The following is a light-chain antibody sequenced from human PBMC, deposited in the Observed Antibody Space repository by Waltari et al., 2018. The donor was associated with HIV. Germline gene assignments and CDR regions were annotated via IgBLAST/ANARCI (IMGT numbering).Light chain of an antibody. CDR2: DAS. V-gene: IGKV1-13*02. CDR1: QGIKTA. J-gene: IGKJ3*01. CDR3: QQFISYPLT. Sequence: AIQLTQSPSSLSASVGDRVPITCRASQGIKTALAWYQQKPGKTPDLLIYDASTLESGVPSRFSGSGSGTDFTLTISSLQPEDFASYYCQQFISYPLTFGPGTKVEIK.